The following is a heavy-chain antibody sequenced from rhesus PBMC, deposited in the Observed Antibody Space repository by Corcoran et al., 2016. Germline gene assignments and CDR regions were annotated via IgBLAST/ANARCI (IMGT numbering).Heavy chain of an antibody. D-gene: IGHD2-15*01. V-gene: IGHV4-169*02. CDR3: ARDRGYCSSTYCSSGYFDY. CDR2: IYGSGSST. Sequence: QLQLQESGPGLVKPSETLSVTCAVSGGSISSSYWSWIRQAPGKGLELIGYIYGSGSSTNYNPSLKSRVTLSVDTSKNQLSLKLSSVTTADTAVYYCARDRGYCSSTYCSSGYFDYWGQGVLVTVSS. J-gene: IGHJ4*01. CDR1: GGSISSSY.